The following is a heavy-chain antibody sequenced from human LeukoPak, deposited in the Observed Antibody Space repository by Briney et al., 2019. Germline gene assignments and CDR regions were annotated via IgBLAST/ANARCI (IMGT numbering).Heavy chain of an antibody. J-gene: IGHJ4*02. CDR3: ARELTGIAVAGRGAFGY. V-gene: IGHV3-21*01. D-gene: IGHD6-19*01. Sequence: GPSLTPVHAAAAFTFSISCMKSVRQPGGDGRGWVSSISSRSSYIYYADSVKGRFTISRDNAKNSLYLQMNSLRAEDTAVYYCARELTGIAVAGRGAFGYWGQGTLVTVSS. CDR1: AFTFSISC. CDR2: ISSRSSYI.